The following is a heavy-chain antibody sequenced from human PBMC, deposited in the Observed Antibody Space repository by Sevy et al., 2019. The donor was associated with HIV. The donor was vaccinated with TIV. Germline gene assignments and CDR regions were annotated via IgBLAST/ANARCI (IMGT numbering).Heavy chain of an antibody. Sequence: SETLSLTCAVHYGAFSGYYWNWIRQVPGKGLEWIGEINESGITYYNPSLKSRVTISVDTSKKQFSLKLNSVTAVDSAVYFCARSPPVVVVPGAPSWFDPWGLGTLVTVSS. D-gene: IGHD2-2*01. CDR1: YGAFSGYY. J-gene: IGHJ5*02. CDR3: ARSPPVVVVPGAPSWFDP. CDR2: INESGIT. V-gene: IGHV4-34*01.